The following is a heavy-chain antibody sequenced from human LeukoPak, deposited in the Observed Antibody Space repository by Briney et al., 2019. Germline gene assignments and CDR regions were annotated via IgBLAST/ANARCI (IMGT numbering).Heavy chain of an antibody. CDR2: IYTSGST. Sequence: SETLSLTCTVSGGSLSSGGYYWSWIRQPAGKGLEWIGRIYTSGSTNYNPSLKSRVTISVDTSKNQFSLKLSSVTAADTAVYYCARVNPVYCSSTSCYTFDYWGQGTLVTVSS. CDR1: GGSLSSGGYY. CDR3: ARVNPVYCSSTSCYTFDY. V-gene: IGHV4-61*02. J-gene: IGHJ4*02. D-gene: IGHD2-2*01.